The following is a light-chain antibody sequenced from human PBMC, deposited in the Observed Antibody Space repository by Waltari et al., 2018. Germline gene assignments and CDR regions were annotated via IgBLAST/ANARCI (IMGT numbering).Light chain of an antibody. CDR2: YDS. J-gene: IGLJ3*02. CDR3: QVWDDVTDSGV. CDR1: SIGSKS. Sequence: YVLTQPHSVSVDPGKTARLTCGGDSIGSKSVNWYQQKPGQAPVLVMFYDSDRPSEIPERFSGSNSGNTATLTISWVEAGDEADYHCQVWDDVTDSGVFGGGTKLTVL. V-gene: IGLV3-21*04.